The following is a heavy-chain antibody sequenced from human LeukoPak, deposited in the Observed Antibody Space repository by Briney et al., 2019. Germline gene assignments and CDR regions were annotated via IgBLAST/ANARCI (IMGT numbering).Heavy chain of an antibody. J-gene: IGHJ4*02. D-gene: IGHD4-11*01. CDR1: GFTFSSYS. V-gene: IGHV3-21*01. Sequence: GGSLRLSCAASGFTFSSYSMNWVRQAPGKGLEWVSSISSSSSYIYYADSVKGRFTISRDNAKNSLYLQMNSLRAEDTAVYYCARDPMTTVTPYYFDYWGPGTLVTVSS. CDR3: ARDPMTTVTPYYFDY. CDR2: ISSSSSYI.